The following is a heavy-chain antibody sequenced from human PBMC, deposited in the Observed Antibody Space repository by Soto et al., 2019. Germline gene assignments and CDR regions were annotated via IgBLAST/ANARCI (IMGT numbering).Heavy chain of an antibody. D-gene: IGHD6-13*01. J-gene: IGHJ5*02. CDR1: GYTFTGYY. Sequence: ASVKVSCKASGYTFTGYYMHWVRQAPGQGLEWMGWINPNSGGTNYAQKFQGWVTMTRDTSISTAYMELSRLRSDDTAVYYCARDRSSWYGGRFDPWGQGTLVTVSS. CDR3: ARDRSSWYGGRFDP. CDR2: INPNSGGT. V-gene: IGHV1-2*04.